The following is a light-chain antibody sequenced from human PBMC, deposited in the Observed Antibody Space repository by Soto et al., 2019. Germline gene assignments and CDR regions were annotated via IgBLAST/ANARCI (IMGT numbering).Light chain of an antibody. CDR1: QSVTSSY. V-gene: IGKV3-20*01. J-gene: IGKJ1*01. CDR3: QQYGSSPRT. CDR2: DAS. Sequence: EIVLTQSPGTLSLSPGEIATLSCRASQSVTSSYLAWYHQKPGQAPRLLIYDASNRATGIPDRFSGSGSGTDFTLTISRLEPEDFAVYYCQQYGSSPRTFGQGTTVEIK.